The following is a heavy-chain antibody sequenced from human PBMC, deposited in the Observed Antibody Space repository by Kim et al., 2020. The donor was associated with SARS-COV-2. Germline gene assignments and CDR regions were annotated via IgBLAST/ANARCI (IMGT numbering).Heavy chain of an antibody. CDR1: GYPFKTFC. CDR2: SSPQNGNT. Sequence: ASVKVSCQASGYPFKTFCIVWVRQTPGQGLEWMGWSSPQNGNTEYAQNLQGRVTMTIDTSTTTAYMELSYLTFHDTAGYYCARDAAGCAAQYWGQVTRFT. V-gene: IGHV1-18*01. CDR3: ARDAAGCAAQY. D-gene: IGHD2-21*01. J-gene: IGHJ4*02.